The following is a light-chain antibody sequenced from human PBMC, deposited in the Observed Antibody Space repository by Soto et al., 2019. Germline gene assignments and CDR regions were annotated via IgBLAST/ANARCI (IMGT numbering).Light chain of an antibody. CDR2: DTS. V-gene: IGKV3-15*01. CDR3: QQYNNWPPIN. CDR1: QTVSSSY. J-gene: IGKJ5*01. Sequence: IVLTHSPGTLSLSPWERATLSCRASQTVSSSYLAWYQQKPGQAPRLLIYDTSTRATGIPARFSGSGSGTEFTLTISSLQSEDFAVYYCQQYNNWPPINFGQGTRLEIK.